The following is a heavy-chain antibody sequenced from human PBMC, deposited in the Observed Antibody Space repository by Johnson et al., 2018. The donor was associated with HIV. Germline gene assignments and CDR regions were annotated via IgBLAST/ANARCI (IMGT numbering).Heavy chain of an antibody. J-gene: IGHJ3*02. CDR2: ISYDGNNK. Sequence: QVLLVESGGGVVQPGRSLRLSCAASGFTFSSYAMHWVRQAPGKGLEWVAVISYDGNNKYYADSVKGRFTISRDNSKNTLYLQMNSLRAEDTAVYYCAREYEAFDIWGRGTMVSVSS. CDR3: AREYEAFDI. CDR1: GFTFSSYA. V-gene: IGHV3-30-3*01.